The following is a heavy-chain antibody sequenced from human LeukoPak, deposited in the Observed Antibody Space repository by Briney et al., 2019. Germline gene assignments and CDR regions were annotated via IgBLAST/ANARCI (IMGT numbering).Heavy chain of an antibody. V-gene: IGHV4-59*01. CDR1: GGSFSGYY. Sequence: PSETLSLTCAVYGGSFSGYYWSWIRQPPGKGLEWIGYIYYSGSTNYNPSLKSRVTISVDTSKNQFSLKLSSVTAADTAVYYCARAPSPYVWGSSGGMDVWGQGTTVTVSS. CDR3: ARAPSPYVWGSSGGMDV. CDR2: IYYSGST. J-gene: IGHJ6*02. D-gene: IGHD3-16*01.